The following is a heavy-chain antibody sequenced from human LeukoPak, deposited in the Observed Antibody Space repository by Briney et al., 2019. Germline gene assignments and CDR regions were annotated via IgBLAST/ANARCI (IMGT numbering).Heavy chain of an antibody. Sequence: SETLSLTCAVYGRSFSGYYWSWIRQPPGKGLEWIGEINHSGSTNYNPSLKSRVTISVDTSKNQFSLKLSSVTAADTAVYYCARGVITMMQFDPWGQGTLVTVSS. V-gene: IGHV4-34*01. J-gene: IGHJ5*02. CDR3: ARGVITMMQFDP. CDR2: INHSGST. D-gene: IGHD3-22*01. CDR1: GRSFSGYY.